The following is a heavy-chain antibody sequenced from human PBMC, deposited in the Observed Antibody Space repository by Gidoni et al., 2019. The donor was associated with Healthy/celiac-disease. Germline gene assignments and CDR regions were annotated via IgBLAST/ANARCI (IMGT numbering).Heavy chain of an antibody. CDR1: GGSISSSNW. CDR2: IYHSGST. J-gene: IGHJ4*02. CDR3: ARFYGDYGGAYFDY. D-gene: IGHD4-17*01. V-gene: IGHV4-4*02. Sequence: QVQLQESGPGLVKPSGTLSLTCAVSGGSISSSNWWSWVRQPPGKGLAWIGEIYHSGSTNYNPSLKRRVTISVDKSKNQFSLKLSSVTAADTAVYYCARFYGDYGGAYFDYWGQGTLVTVSS.